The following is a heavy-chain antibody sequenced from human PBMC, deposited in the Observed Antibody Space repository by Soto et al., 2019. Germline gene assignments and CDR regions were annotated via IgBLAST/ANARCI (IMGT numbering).Heavy chain of an antibody. CDR1: GDTISTGGYS. V-gene: IGHV4-61*08. Sequence: SETLSLTCGVSGDTISTGGYSWAWIRQPPGKGLEWIGYIYYSGSTNYNPSLKSRVTISVDTSKNQFSLKLSSVTAADTAVYYCAREVQIHGDYVGYFQHWGQGTLVTVSS. CDR3: AREVQIHGDYVGYFQH. CDR2: IYYSGST. D-gene: IGHD4-17*01. J-gene: IGHJ1*01.